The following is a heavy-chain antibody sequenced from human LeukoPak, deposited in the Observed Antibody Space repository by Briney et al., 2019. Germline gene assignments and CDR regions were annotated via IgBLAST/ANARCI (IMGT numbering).Heavy chain of an antibody. CDR1: GYTFTGYY. V-gene: IGHV1-2*02. J-gene: IGHJ4*02. D-gene: IGHD6-19*01. CDR2: INPNSGGT. CDR3: AREGGEQWTYYFDY. Sequence: ASVEVSCKASGYTFTGYYMHWVRQAPGQGLEWMGWINPNSGGTNYAQKFQGRVTMTRDTSISTAYMELSRLRSDDTAVYYCAREGGEQWTYYFDYWGQGTLVTVSS.